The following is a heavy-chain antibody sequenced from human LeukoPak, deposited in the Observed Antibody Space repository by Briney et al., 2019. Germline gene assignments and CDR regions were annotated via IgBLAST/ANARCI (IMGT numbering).Heavy chain of an antibody. V-gene: IGHV5-51*02. CDR1: GNSFTNYW. Sequence: GESLKISCKGFGNSFTNYWSAWLGQLPGKGLEGLGIIYPGDSDTTYSPSFQGHVTISVDKSISTAYLQWSSLKASDIAIYYCARLRGYGYDNYFDHWGQGTLVTVSS. CDR2: IYPGDSDT. D-gene: IGHD5-18*01. CDR3: ARLRGYGYDNYFDH. J-gene: IGHJ4*02.